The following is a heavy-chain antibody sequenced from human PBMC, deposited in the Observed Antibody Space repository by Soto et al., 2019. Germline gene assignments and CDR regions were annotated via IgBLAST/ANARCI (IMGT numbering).Heavy chain of an antibody. CDR1: GFTFSSNG. V-gene: IGHV3-30*18. D-gene: IGHD2-2*01. CDR3: ANDGEEGYCSSTSCLGGMDV. Sequence: GGSLRLSXAASGFTFSSNGMHWVRQAPGKGLEWVAVISYDGSNKYYADSVKGRFTISRDNSKNTLYLQMNSLRAEDTAVYYCANDGEEGYCSSTSCLGGMDVWGQGTTVTVTS. CDR2: ISYDGSNK. J-gene: IGHJ6*02.